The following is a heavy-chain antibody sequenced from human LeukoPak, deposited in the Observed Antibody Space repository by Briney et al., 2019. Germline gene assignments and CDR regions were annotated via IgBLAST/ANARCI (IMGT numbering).Heavy chain of an antibody. V-gene: IGHV3-30*02. D-gene: IGHD3-22*01. J-gene: IGHJ3*02. CDR2: IRYDGSNK. CDR1: GFTFSSYG. CDR3: AKSRSGYYQLAFDI. Sequence: VGSLRLSCAASGFTFSSYGMHWVRQAPGKGLEWVAFIRYDGSNKYYADSVKGRFTISRDNSKNTLYLQMNSLRAEDTAVYYCAKSRSGYYQLAFDIWGQGTMVTVSS.